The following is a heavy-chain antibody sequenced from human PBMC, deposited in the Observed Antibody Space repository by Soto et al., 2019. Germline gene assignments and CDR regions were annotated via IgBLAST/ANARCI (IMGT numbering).Heavy chain of an antibody. V-gene: IGHV3-23*01. D-gene: IGHD6-19*01. J-gene: IGHJ4*02. CDR3: AKELVNSGWTYFDY. Sequence: PGGSLRLSCASSGFTFNTYARSLVRQAPGKGLEWVSAISDSGGRTYYADSVKGRFTISRDNSKNTLYLQMNSLRAEDTAVYFCAKELVNSGWTYFDYWGQGTLVTVSS. CDR1: GFTFNTYA. CDR2: ISDSGGRT.